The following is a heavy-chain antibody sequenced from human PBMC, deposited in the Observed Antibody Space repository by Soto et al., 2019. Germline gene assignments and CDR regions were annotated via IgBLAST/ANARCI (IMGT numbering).Heavy chain of an antibody. D-gene: IGHD3-10*01. Sequence: ASVKVSCKASGYTFTSYDINWLRQATGQGLERLGWMTPNSGNTGYAQKFQGRVTMTRNTSISTAYMELSSLRSEDTAVYYCARGRRWFGELLGYYYYYMDVWGKGTTVTVSS. CDR2: MTPNSGNT. CDR1: GYTFTSYD. V-gene: IGHV1-8*01. J-gene: IGHJ6*03. CDR3: ARGRRWFGELLGYYYYYMDV.